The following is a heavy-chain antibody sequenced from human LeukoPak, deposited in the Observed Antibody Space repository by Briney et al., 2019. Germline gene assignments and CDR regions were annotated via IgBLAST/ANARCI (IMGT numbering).Heavy chain of an antibody. Sequence: GGSLRLSCAASGFTFRSYEMNWVRQAPGKGLEWVSYISSSSSTIYYSDSLKGRFTISRDNAKNTLYLQMNSLRAEDTAVYYCARLKLLWSNYFDYWGQGTLVTVSS. CDR3: ARLKLLWSNYFDY. CDR2: ISSSSSTI. CDR1: GFTFRSYE. D-gene: IGHD2-2*01. J-gene: IGHJ4*02. V-gene: IGHV3-48*03.